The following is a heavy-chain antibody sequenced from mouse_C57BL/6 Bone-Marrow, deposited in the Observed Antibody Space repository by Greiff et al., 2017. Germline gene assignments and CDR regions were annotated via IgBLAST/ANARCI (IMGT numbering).Heavy chain of an antibody. CDR3: ARFDSSGFPDY. V-gene: IGHV1-82*01. Sequence: QVQLKESGPELVKPGASVKISCKASGYAFSSSWMTWVKQRPGKGLEWIGRISPGDGDTNYNGKFKGKATLTADKSSSTAYMQLSSLTSEDSAVYFCARFDSSGFPDYWGQGTTLTVSS. CDR2: ISPGDGDT. J-gene: IGHJ2*01. D-gene: IGHD3-2*02. CDR1: GYAFSSSW.